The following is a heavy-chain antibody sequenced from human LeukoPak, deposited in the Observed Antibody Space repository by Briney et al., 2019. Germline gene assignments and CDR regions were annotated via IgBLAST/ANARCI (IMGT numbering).Heavy chain of an antibody. CDR1: GYTFTSYD. D-gene: IGHD6-13*01. J-gene: IGHJ6*03. CDR3: AREGGVAAAGDYYYYYMDV. CDR2: MNPNSGNT. V-gene: IGHV1-8*03. Sequence: ASVKVSCKASGYTFTSYDINWVRQATGQGLEWMGWMNPNSGNTGYAQQFQGRVTITRNTSISTAYMELSSLRSEDTAVYYCAREGGVAAAGDYYYYYMDVWGKGTTVTVSS.